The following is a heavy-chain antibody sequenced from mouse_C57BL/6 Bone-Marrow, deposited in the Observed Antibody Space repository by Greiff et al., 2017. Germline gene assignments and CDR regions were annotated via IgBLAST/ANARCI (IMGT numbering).Heavy chain of an antibody. D-gene: IGHD1-1*01. CDR3: TRRNYGRVFAY. J-gene: IGHJ3*01. CDR1: GYTFTDYE. V-gene: IGHV1-15*01. CDR2: IVPGTGGT. Sequence: QVQLQQSGAELVRPGASVTLSCKASGYTFTDYEMHWVKQTPVHGLEWIGAIVPGTGGTAYHQKLNGKAILTADNSSSTAYMELRSLTSEDSAVYYCTRRNYGRVFAYWGQGTLVTVSA.